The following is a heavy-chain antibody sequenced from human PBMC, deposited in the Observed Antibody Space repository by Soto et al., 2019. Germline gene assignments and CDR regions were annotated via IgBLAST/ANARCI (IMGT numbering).Heavy chain of an antibody. CDR1: GGAFSNFA. J-gene: IGHJ4*02. CDR2: ITPILGTP. Sequence: QVQLVQSGAEMKKPGSSVKVSCKTSGGAFSNFAVSWVRQVPGQGLEWVGGITPILGTPSYAQKFQGRVTITADVSTTSAYMEITSLTSEDTALYYCVRGGSGSRGDYWGQGTLVTVSS. V-gene: IGHV1-69*01. CDR3: VRGGSGSRGDY. D-gene: IGHD3-10*01.